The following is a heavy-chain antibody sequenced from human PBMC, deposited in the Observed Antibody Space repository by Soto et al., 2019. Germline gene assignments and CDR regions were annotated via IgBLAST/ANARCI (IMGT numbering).Heavy chain of an antibody. CDR1: GGSISSGGYS. CDR2: IYYSGRT. D-gene: IGHD2-21*02. J-gene: IGHJ4*02. V-gene: IGHV4-30-2*03. CDR3: ARQRTTVVTQAYFDH. Sequence: SETLSLTCAVSGGSISSGGYSWTWIRQPPGKGLEWIGSIYYSGRTYYNPSFKSRVTISIDTSKNQFSLKLSSVTATDTAVYYCARQRTTVVTQAYFDHWGQGALVTVST.